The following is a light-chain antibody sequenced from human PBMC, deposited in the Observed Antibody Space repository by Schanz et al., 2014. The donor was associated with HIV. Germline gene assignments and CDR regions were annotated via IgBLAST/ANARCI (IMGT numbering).Light chain of an antibody. CDR3: SSYTSSSTYV. V-gene: IGLV2-14*03. CDR1: SSDVGVCNY. CDR2: DVN. J-gene: IGLJ1*01. Sequence: QSVLTQPASVSGSPGQSITISCTGTSSDVGVCNYVSWYQHHPGKAPKLMIYDVNNRPSGASNRFSGSKSGNTASLTISGLQAEDEADYYCSSYTSSSTYVFGTGTKLTVL.